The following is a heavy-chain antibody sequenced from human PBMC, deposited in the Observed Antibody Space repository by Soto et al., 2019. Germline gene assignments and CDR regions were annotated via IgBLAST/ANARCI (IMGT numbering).Heavy chain of an antibody. CDR2: IYYSGST. CDR3: ARNRRARITMVRGVEYYYYYYMDV. J-gene: IGHJ6*03. CDR1: GVSISSSSYY. V-gene: IGHV4-39*01. Sequence: SETLSLSCTVSGVSISSSSYYWGWIRQPPGKGLEWIGSIYYSGSTYYNPSLKSRVTISVDTSKNQFSLKLSSVTAADTAVYYCARNRRARITMVRGVEYYYYYYMDVWGKGTTVTVSS. D-gene: IGHD3-10*01.